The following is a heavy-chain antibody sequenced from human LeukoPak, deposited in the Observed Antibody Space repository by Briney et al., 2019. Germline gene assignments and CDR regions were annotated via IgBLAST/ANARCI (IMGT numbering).Heavy chain of an antibody. J-gene: IGHJ4*02. CDR1: GFTFSSYS. D-gene: IGHD3-22*01. CDR3: AKARNEYYYDSSGYYGFDH. CDR2: ISSSSSYI. V-gene: IGHV3-21*01. Sequence: GSLRLSCAASGFTFSSYSMNWVRQAPGKGLEWVSSISSSSSYIYYADSVKGRFTISRDNAKNSLYLQMNSLRAEDTAVYYCAKARNEYYYDSSGYYGFDHWGQGTLVTVSS.